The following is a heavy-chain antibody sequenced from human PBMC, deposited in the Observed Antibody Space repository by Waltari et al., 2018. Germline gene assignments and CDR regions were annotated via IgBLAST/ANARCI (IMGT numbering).Heavy chain of an antibody. V-gene: IGHV4-38-2*01. CDR2: IYHSGST. J-gene: IGHJ4*02. CDR1: GYSISSGYY. D-gene: IGHD2-2*01. Sequence: QVQLQESGPGLVKPSETLSLTCAVSGYSISSGYYWGWIRQPPGKGLEWIGSIYHSGSTYYTPSLKSRVTISVDTSKNQFSLKLSSVTAADTAVYYCAVLYPPFFDYWGQGTLVTVSS. CDR3: AVLYPPFFDY.